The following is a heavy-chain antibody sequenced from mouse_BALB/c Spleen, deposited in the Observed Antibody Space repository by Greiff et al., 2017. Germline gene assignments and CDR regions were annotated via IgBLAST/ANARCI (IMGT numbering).Heavy chain of an antibody. V-gene: IGHV5-17*02. CDR2: ISSGSSTI. J-gene: IGHJ2*01. Sequence: EVKLMESGGGLVQPGGSRKLSCAASGFTFSSFGMHWVRQAPEKGLEWVAYISSGSSTIYYADTVKGRFTISRDNPKNTLFLQMTSLRSEDTAMYYCARGQFNGGNYFDYWGQGTTLTVSS. CDR1: GFTFSSFG. CDR3: ARGQFNGGNYFDY.